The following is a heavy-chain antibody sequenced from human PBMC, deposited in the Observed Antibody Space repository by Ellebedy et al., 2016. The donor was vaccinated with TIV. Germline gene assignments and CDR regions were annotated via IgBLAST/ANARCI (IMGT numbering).Heavy chain of an antibody. V-gene: IGHV4-39*07. J-gene: IGHJ4*02. CDR3: ASLCSSTSCYRANLDY. Sequence: MPSETLSLTCTVSGGSITSNSYYWGWIRQPPGKGLEWIGSIYYSWSTYYNPSLKSRVTISLDTSKNQFSLELSSVTAADTAVYSCASLCSSTSCYRANLDYWGQGTLVTVSS. D-gene: IGHD2-2*02. CDR1: GGSITSNSYY. CDR2: IYYSWST.